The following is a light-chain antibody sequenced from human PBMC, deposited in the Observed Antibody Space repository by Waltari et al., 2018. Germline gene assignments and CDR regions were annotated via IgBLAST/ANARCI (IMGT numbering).Light chain of an antibody. CDR2: DDN. Sequence: QSALTQPASVSGSPGQSITISCTGTSSDVGKYNLVSWYQQYPGKAPKVMIYDDNWRPSGVSDRFSGSKSGNTASLTISGVQAEDEADYYCCSYAGSYTWVFGGGTKLTVL. CDR3: CSYAGSYTWV. V-gene: IGLV2-23*01. J-gene: IGLJ3*02. CDR1: SSDVGKYNL.